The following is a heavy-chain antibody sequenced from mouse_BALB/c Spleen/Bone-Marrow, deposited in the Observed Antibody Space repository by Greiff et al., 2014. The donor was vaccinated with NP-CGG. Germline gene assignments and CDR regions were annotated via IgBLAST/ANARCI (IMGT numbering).Heavy chain of an antibody. CDR2: INPSNGGT. V-gene: IGHV1S81*02. J-gene: IGHJ1*01. CDR1: GYTFTSYY. CDR3: TRSNYGYWFFDV. Sequence: QVQLQQSGAELVKPGASVKLSCKASGYTFTSYYMYWVKQRPGQGLEWIGEINPSNGGTNFNEKFKSKATLTVDKSSNTAYVRLSSPTSEDSAVYHCTRSNYGYWFFDVWGAGTTVTVSS. D-gene: IGHD1-1*01.